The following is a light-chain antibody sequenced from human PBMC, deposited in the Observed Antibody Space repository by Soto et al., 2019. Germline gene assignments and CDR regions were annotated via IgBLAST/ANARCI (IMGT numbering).Light chain of an antibody. CDR3: QQYGSSPPQWT. CDR1: QSVSSSY. J-gene: IGKJ1*01. CDR2: GAS. Sequence: EIVLTQSPGTLSLSPGERATLSCRASQSVSSSYLAWYKQKPGQAPRLLIYGASSRATGIPDRFSGSGSGTDFTLTISRLEPEDFAVYYCQQYGSSPPQWTFGQGTKVEIK. V-gene: IGKV3-20*01.